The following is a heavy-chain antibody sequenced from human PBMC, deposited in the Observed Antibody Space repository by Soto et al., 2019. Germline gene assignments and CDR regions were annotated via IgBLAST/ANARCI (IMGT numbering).Heavy chain of an antibody. V-gene: IGHV1-69*13. CDR2: ILPIFGTA. J-gene: IGHJ4*02. D-gene: IGHD3-16*02. CDR3: ARYRLRSHLGFAY. Sequence: GSSVKVCCKASGGTFRSYAISWVRQAHGQGLEWMGGILPIFGTANYSQKFQGRVTITADESTSTAYMELSSLRSEDTAVYYCARYRLRSHLGFAYWGQGTLGSASS. CDR1: GGTFRSYA.